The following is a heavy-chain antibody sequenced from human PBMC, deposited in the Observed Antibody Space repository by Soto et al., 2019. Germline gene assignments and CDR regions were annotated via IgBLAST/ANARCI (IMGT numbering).Heavy chain of an antibody. CDR2: IYYSGST. CDR1: GGSISSYY. D-gene: IGHD3-10*01. CDR3: ARRRGDYFDY. J-gene: IGHJ4*02. V-gene: IGHV4-59*08. Sequence: SEILCLTCTVLGGSISSYYWSWIRQPPGKGLEWIGYIYYSGSTNYNPSLKSRVTISVDTYKNQFSLKLSLKLSSVTAADTAVYYCARRRGDYFDYWGQGTLVTVSS.